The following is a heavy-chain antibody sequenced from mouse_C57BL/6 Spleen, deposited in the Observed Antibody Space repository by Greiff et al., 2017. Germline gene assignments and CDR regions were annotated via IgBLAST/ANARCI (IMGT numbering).Heavy chain of an antibody. J-gene: IGHJ2*01. V-gene: IGHV1-26*01. D-gene: IGHD4-1*01. CDR2: INPNNGGT. CDR3: ARGGTGFDY. CDR1: GYTFTDYY. Sequence: EVQLQQSGPELVKPGASVKISCKASGYTFTDYYMNWVKQSHGKSLEWIGDINPNNGGTSYNQKFKGKATLTVDKSSSTAYMELRSLTSEDSAVYYCARGGTGFDYWGQGTTLTVSS.